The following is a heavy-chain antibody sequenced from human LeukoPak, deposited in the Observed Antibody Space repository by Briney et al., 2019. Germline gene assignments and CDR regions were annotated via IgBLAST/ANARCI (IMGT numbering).Heavy chain of an antibody. D-gene: IGHD1-26*01. J-gene: IGHJ3*02. CDR3: ARHQWVPAFDI. CDR2: IYASGST. CDR1: VGSISSHY. Sequence: SETLSLTRTVSVGSISSHYWSWIRQPAGKGLEWIGRIYASGSTNYNPSLRSRVTMSVDTSKNQFSLKLSSVTAADTAVYYCARHQWVPAFDIWGQGTMVTVSS. V-gene: IGHV4-4*07.